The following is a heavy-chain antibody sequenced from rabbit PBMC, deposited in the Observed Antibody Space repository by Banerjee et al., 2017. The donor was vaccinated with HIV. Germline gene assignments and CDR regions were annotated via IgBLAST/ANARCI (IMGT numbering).Heavy chain of an antibody. CDR2: IDGIGSGST. V-gene: IGHV1S40*01. J-gene: IGHJ3*01. CDR1: GFTLSSYW. Sequence: QSLEESGGGLVKPGASLTLTCTASGFTLSSYWMYWVRQAPGKGLEWIGCIDGIGSGSTYYATWAKGRFTISKTSSTTVTLQMTSLTAADTATYFCARGYVSSSGWGLWGQGTLVTVS. D-gene: IGHD1-1*01. CDR3: ARGYVSSSGWGL.